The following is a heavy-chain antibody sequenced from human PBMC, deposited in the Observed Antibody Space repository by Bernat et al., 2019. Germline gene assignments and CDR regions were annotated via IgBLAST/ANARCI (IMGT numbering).Heavy chain of an antibody. CDR2: INPNSGGT. D-gene: IGHD3-22*01. CDR3: ARGLGAPYYYDSSGYYYPFGY. V-gene: IGHV1-2*04. Sequence: QVQLVQSGAEVKKPGASVKVSCKASGYTFTGYYMHWVRQAPGQGLEWMGWINPNSGGTNYAQKFQGWVTMTRDTSISTAYMELSWLRSDDTAVYYCARGLGAPYYYDSSGYYYPFGYWGQGTLVTVSS. J-gene: IGHJ4*02. CDR1: GYTFTGYY.